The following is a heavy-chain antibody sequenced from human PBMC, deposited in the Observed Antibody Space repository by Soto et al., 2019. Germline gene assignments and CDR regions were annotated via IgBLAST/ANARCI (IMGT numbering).Heavy chain of an antibody. CDR3: ARPPSYYYDSSGYYFDI. D-gene: IGHD3-22*01. J-gene: IGHJ3*02. CDR1: GYSFTSYW. Sequence: GESLKISCKGSGYSFTSYWIGWVRQMPGKGLEWMGIIYPGDSDTRYSPSFQGQVTISADKSISTAYLQWSSLKASDTAMYYCARPPSYYYDSSGYYFDIWGQGTMVTVSS. CDR2: IYPGDSDT. V-gene: IGHV5-51*01.